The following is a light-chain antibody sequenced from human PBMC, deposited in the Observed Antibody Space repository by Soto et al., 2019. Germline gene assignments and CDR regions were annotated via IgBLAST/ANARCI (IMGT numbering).Light chain of an antibody. CDR3: QQYSSLWT. Sequence: EIVLTQSPGTLSLSRGERATLSCRTSQSVSNNYLAWYQQKPGQAPRLLIYGASSRATGIPDRFSGSGSGTDFTLSISRLEPEDFAVYYCQQYSSLWTFGQGTKVDIK. CDR2: GAS. V-gene: IGKV3-20*01. J-gene: IGKJ1*01. CDR1: QSVSNNY.